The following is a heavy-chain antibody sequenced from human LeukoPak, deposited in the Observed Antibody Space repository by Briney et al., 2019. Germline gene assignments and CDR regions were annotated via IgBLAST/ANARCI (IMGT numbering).Heavy chain of an antibody. Sequence: GGSLRLSCAASGFTFSTFAMIWVRQPPGKGLEWVSSIFPSGGEIHYADSVRGRFTISRDNSKSTLSLQMNSLRAEDTAVYYCAKTSVLEAVAASSFDYWGQGTLVTVSS. CDR1: GFTFSTFA. V-gene: IGHV3-23*01. CDR2: IFPSGGEI. D-gene: IGHD6-19*01. J-gene: IGHJ4*02. CDR3: AKTSVLEAVAASSFDY.